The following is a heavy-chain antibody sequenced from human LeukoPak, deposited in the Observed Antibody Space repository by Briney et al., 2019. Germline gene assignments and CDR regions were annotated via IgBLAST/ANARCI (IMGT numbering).Heavy chain of an antibody. CDR2: ISAYNGNT. V-gene: IGHV1-18*01. J-gene: IGHJ6*02. CDR3: ARDYGDYGAYYYYGMDV. Sequence: ASVKVSCKASGYTFTSYGISWVRQAPGQGLEWMGWISAYNGNTNYAQKLQGRVTMTTDTSTCTAYMELRSLRSDDTAVYYCARDYGDYGAYYYYGMDVWGQGTTVTVSS. CDR1: GYTFTSYG. D-gene: IGHD4-17*01.